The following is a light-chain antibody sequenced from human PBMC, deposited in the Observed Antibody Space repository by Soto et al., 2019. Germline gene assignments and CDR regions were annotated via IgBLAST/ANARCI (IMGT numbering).Light chain of an antibody. Sequence: QSALTQPASVSGSPGQSVTISCTGTSSDVGRYNRVSWYQQPPGTAPKLLIYEVSNRPSGVPHRFSGSKSGNTASLTISGLQAEDEADYYCSLYTSSTTFVFGSGTKVTVL. CDR1: SSDVGRYNR. V-gene: IGLV2-18*01. J-gene: IGLJ1*01. CDR3: SLYTSSTTFV. CDR2: EVS.